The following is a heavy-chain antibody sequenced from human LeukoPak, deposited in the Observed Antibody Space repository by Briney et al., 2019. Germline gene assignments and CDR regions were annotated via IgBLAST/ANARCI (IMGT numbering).Heavy chain of an antibody. V-gene: IGHV3-23*01. Sequence: PGGSLRLSCAASGFTFSSNAMSWVRQAPGKGLEWVSAVSGSGSSTHYADSVKSRFAISRDNSKNTLYLQMNSLRAEDTAVYYCAKTVGYSTGWGDYFDYWGQGTLVTVSS. CDR3: AKTVGYSTGWGDYFDY. D-gene: IGHD5-24*01. J-gene: IGHJ4*02. CDR2: VSGSGSST. CDR1: GFTFSSNA.